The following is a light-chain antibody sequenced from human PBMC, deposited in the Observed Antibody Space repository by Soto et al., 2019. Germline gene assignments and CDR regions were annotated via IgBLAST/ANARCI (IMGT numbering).Light chain of an antibody. Sequence: EIVLTQSPATLSLSLGERATLSCRASQSIASYLAWYQQKLGQAPRLLIQDASNRATGTPARFSGSGSGTDFTLTISSLEPEDFAVYYCQQRSNWPPTFGQGTKVDIK. CDR3: QQRSNWPPT. CDR1: QSIASY. J-gene: IGKJ1*01. V-gene: IGKV3-11*01. CDR2: DAS.